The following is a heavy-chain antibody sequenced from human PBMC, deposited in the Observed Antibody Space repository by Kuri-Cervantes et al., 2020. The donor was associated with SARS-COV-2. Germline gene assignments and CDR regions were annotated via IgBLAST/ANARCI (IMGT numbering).Heavy chain of an antibody. V-gene: IGHV3-33*01. CDR2: IWYDGSNK. D-gene: IGHD2-15*01. J-gene: IGHJ6*02. CDR3: AREDVVPATLRGYYYNNGMDV. CDR1: GFTFSDYD. Sequence: GGSLRLSCAASGFTFSDYDIHWVRQAPGKGLDWVALIWYDGSNKYYGDSVKGRFTISRDNSKNSLYLQMNSLRPEDTAVYYCAREDVVPATLRGYYYNNGMDVWGQGTTVTVSS.